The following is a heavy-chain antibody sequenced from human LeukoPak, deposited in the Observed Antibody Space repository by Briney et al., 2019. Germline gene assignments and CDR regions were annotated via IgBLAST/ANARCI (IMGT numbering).Heavy chain of an antibody. CDR2: ISGSGGST. CDR1: GFTFSSSG. CDR3: ARDTYGSGSYYVDY. Sequence: GGTLRLSCAASGFTFSSSGTTWVRQAPGKGLEWVSAISGSGGSTYYADSVKGRFTISRDNSKNSLYLQMNSLRAEDTAVYYCARDTYGSGSYYVDYWGQGTLVTVSS. V-gene: IGHV3-23*01. J-gene: IGHJ4*02. D-gene: IGHD3-10*01.